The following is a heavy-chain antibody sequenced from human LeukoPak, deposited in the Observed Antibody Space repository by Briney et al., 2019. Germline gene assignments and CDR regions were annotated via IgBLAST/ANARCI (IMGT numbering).Heavy chain of an antibody. CDR1: GYTFTSYY. Sequence: ASVKVSCKASGYTFTSYYMHWVRQAPGQGLEWMGIINPSGDSTSYAQKFQGRVTMTRDMSTSTVYMELSSLRSEDTAVYYCARRTVGTRSPWSLGPKKKRQEVNWFDPWGQGTLINVSS. D-gene: IGHD2-2*01. J-gene: IGHJ5*02. CDR2: INPSGDST. CDR3: ARRTVGTRSPWSLGPKKKRQEVNWFDP. V-gene: IGHV1-46*01.